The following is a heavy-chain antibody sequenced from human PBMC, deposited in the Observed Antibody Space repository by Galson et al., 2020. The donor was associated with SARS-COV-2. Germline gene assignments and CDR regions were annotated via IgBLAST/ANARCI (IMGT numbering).Heavy chain of an antibody. CDR1: GYTFTSYG. CDR3: AGGEFGGVIVYYYGMDV. V-gene: IGHV1-18*04. Sequence: ATVKVSCKASGYTFTSYGISWVRQAPGQGLEWMGWISAYNGNPNYAQKLQGRVTMTTDTSTSTAYMELRSLRSDDTAVYYCAGGEFGGVIVYYYGMDVWGQGTTVTVSS. CDR2: ISAYNGNP. D-gene: IGHD3-16*02. J-gene: IGHJ6*02.